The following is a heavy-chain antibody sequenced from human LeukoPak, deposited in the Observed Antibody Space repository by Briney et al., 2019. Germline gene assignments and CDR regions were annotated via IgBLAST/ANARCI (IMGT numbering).Heavy chain of an antibody. D-gene: IGHD3-3*01. Sequence: ASVKVSCKASGYTFTSYDINWVRQATGQGLGWIGWMNPNSGNTGYAQKFQGRVTMTRNTSISTAYMELSSLRSEDTAVYYCATSTIFGVSAFDYWGQGTLVTVSS. V-gene: IGHV1-8*01. CDR3: ATSTIFGVSAFDY. J-gene: IGHJ4*02. CDR2: MNPNSGNT. CDR1: GYTFTSYD.